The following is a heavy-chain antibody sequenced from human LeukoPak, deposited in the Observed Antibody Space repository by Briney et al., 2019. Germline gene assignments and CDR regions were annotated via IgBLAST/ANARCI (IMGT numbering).Heavy chain of an antibody. CDR3: ARDPMGCCSSTSCYPSAFDI. V-gene: IGHV7-4-1*02. CDR1: GYTFTNYA. J-gene: IGHJ3*02. CDR2: INTNTGNP. Sequence: ASVKVSCKASGYTFTNYAMNWVRQAPGQGLEWMGWINTNTGNPTYAQDFTGRFVFSLDTSVSTAYLQISSLKADDTAVYYCARDPMGCCSSTSCYPSAFDIWGQGTMVTVSS. D-gene: IGHD2-2*01.